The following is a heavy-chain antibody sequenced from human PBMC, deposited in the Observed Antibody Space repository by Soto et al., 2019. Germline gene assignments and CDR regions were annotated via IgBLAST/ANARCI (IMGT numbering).Heavy chain of an antibody. V-gene: IGHV4-39*01. CDR3: ARHPRPPGSRTPYNWFDP. Sequence: PSETLSLTCTVSGGSVNSNIYYWAWIRQSPGKGLEWLGSVYNTGSTYYNPSLETRIAISADTSTNQFSLRLTSVTAADTAVYFCARHPRPPGSRTPYNWFDPWGQGTLVTVSS. D-gene: IGHD3-10*01. CDR2: VYNTGST. J-gene: IGHJ5*02. CDR1: GGSVNSNIYY.